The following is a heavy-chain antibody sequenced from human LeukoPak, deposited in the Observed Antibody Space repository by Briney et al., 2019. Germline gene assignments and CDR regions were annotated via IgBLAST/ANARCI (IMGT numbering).Heavy chain of an antibody. CDR1: GFTFSSYA. CDR2: ISGSGGST. J-gene: IGHJ4*02. V-gene: IGHV3-23*01. D-gene: IGHD2-21*01. CDR3: AKSRVIWLRGDVYFDY. Sequence: GGSPRLSCAASGFTFSSYAMSWVRQAPGKGLEWVSAISGSGGSTYYADSVKGRFTISRDNSKNTLYLQMNSLRAEDTAVYYCAKSRVIWLRGDVYFDYWGQGTLVTVSS.